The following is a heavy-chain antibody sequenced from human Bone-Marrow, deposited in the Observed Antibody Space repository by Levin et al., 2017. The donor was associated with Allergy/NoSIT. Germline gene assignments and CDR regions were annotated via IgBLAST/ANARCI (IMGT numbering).Heavy chain of an antibody. CDR1: GASISSGGHY. D-gene: IGHD1-26*01. Sequence: SCNVSGASISSGGHYWTWIRQPPGKGLEWIGYIYSSGFTSYNPSLKSRLTISIDTSENQFYLQLNSVTAADTAVYSCARESVGIDYWGQGTLVTVSS. J-gene: IGHJ4*02. CDR3: ARESVGIDY. V-gene: IGHV4-30-4*01. CDR2: IYSSGFT.